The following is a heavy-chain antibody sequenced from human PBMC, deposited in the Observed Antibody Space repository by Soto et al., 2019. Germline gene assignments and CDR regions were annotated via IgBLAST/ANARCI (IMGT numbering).Heavy chain of an antibody. CDR3: AREVVVAARPNWFDP. CDR1: GGSISSGGYY. CDR2: IYYSGST. V-gene: IGHV4-31*03. D-gene: IGHD2-15*01. J-gene: IGHJ5*02. Sequence: PSETLSLTCTVSGGSISSGGYYWSWIRQHPGKGLEWIGYIYYSGSTYYNPSLKSRVTISVDTSKNQFSLKLSSVTAADTAVYYCAREVVVAARPNWFDPWGQGTLVTVSS.